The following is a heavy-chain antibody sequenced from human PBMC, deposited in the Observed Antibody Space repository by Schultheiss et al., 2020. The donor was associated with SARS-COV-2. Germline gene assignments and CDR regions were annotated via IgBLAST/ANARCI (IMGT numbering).Heavy chain of an antibody. CDR2: ISGSGRNT. Sequence: GESLKISCAASGFTFSNYGMHWVRQAPGKGLEWVSGISGSGRNTYYADSVKGRFTISRDNSKNTLYLQMNSLRAEDTAVYYCARDQDYGDDFDYWGQGTLVTVSS. CDR3: ARDQDYGDDFDY. CDR1: GFTFSNYG. J-gene: IGHJ4*02. D-gene: IGHD4-17*01. V-gene: IGHV3-23*01.